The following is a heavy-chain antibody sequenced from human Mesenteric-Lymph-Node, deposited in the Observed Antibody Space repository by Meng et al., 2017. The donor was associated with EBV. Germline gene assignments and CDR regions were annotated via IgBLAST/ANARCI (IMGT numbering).Heavy chain of an antibody. CDR1: GYTFTTYS. J-gene: IGHJ4*02. Sequence: QVQLVQSGSELKKPGASVKVSCKASGYTFTTYSMNWVRQAPGQGLEWMGWMNPNSGDTGSAQKFQGRVTMTRNTSISTAYMELNSLTSDDTAVYYCSRDSIYDGQDYWGQGTLVTASS. D-gene: IGHD3-3*01. CDR3: SRDSIYDGQDY. CDR2: MNPNSGDT. V-gene: IGHV1-8*02.